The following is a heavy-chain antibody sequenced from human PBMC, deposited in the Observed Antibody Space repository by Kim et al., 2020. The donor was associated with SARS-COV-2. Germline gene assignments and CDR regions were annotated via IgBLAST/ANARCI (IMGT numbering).Heavy chain of an antibody. V-gene: IGHV6-1*01. CDR1: GDSVSSNSAA. CDR2: TYYRSKWYN. D-gene: IGHD3-16*01. J-gene: IGHJ5*02. CDR3: ARDPHVRPEGDNWFDP. Sequence: SQTLSLTCAISGDSVSSNSAAWNWIRQSPSRGLEWLGRTYYRSKWYNDYAVSVKSRITINPDTSKNQFSLQLNSVTPEDTAVYYCARDPHVRPEGDNWFDPWGQGTLVTVSS.